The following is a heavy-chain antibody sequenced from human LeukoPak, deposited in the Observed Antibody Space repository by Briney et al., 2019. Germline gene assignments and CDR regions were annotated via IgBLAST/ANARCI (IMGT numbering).Heavy chain of an antibody. Sequence: GGSLRLSCAASGFTFSSYAMHWVRQAPGKGLEWVAVISYDGSNKYYADSVKGRFTISRDNSKNTLYLQMNSLRAEDTAVYYCARDPSGSYSYPWFDPWGQGTLVTVSS. CDR3: ARDPSGSYSYPWFDP. CDR2: ISYDGSNK. V-gene: IGHV3-30*04. CDR1: GFTFSSYA. D-gene: IGHD1-26*01. J-gene: IGHJ5*02.